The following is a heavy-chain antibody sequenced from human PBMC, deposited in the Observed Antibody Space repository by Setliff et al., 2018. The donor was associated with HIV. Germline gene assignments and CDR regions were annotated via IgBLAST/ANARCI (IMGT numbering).Heavy chain of an antibody. Sequence: PSETLSLTCTVSGGSISGHYWSWIRQPPGKGLEWIGNIFYSGSTNNNPSLKSRVTISVDTSKNQFSLKLSSVPAADTAVYYCARLFSSSWYSYFDYWGQGTLVTVSS. V-gene: IGHV4-59*08. J-gene: IGHJ4*02. CDR2: IFYSGST. D-gene: IGHD6-13*01. CDR3: ARLFSSSWYSYFDY. CDR1: GGSISGHY.